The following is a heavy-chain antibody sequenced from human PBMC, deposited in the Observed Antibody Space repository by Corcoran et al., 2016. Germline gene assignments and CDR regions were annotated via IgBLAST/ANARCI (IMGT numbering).Heavy chain of an antibody. CDR2: INSDGSST. V-gene: IGHV3-74*01. CDR3: AREADYYDSYLDY. CDR1: GFTFSSYW. Sequence: EVQLVESGGGLVQPGGSLRLSCAASGFTFSSYWMHWVRQAPGKGLVWVSRINSDGSSTSYADSVKGRCTISRDNAKNTLYLQMNSRRAEVTAVYYCAREADYYDSYLDYWGHGTLVTVSS. D-gene: IGHD3-22*01. J-gene: IGHJ4*01.